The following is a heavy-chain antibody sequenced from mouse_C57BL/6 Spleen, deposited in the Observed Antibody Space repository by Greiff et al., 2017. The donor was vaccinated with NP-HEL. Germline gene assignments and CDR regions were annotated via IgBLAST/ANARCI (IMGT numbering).Heavy chain of an antibody. CDR3: ARLGDSYAMDY. V-gene: IGHV1-76*01. CDR2: IYPGSGNT. CDR1: GYTFTDYY. Sequence: QVQLQQSGAELVRPGASVKLSCKASGYTFTDYYINWVKQRPGQGLEWIARIYPGSGNTYYNEKFKGKATLTAEKSSSTAYMQLSSLTSEDSAVYFCARLGDSYAMDYWGQGTSVTVSS. J-gene: IGHJ4*01.